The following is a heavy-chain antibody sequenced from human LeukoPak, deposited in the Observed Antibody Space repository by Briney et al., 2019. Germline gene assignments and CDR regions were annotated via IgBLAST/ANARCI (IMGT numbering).Heavy chain of an antibody. CDR1: VYIVTTCD. CDR2: LNPNRGNA. CDR3: ARGKFLGWFDP. Sequence: ASVKVSFKSSVYIVTTCDIGWVRQATGQGLEWMGWLNPNRGNAGYAQKFQGIGTISRNTSIGPAYMEVSSLMSDDAAIYYGARGKFLGWFDPWGQGTLVTVSS. V-gene: IGHV1-8*03. J-gene: IGHJ5*02. D-gene: IGHD7-27*01.